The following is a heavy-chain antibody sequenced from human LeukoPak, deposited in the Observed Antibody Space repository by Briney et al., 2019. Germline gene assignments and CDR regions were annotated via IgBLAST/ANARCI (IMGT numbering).Heavy chain of an antibody. Sequence: GRSLRLSCAASGFTFSSYGMHWVRQAPGKGLEWVAVISYDGSNKYYADYVKGRFTISRDNSKNTLYLRRNSLRAEDTAVYYCAKEGPTALGVPAHYGMDVWGKGTTVTVSS. CDR2: ISYDGSNK. CDR3: AKEGPTALGVPAHYGMDV. D-gene: IGHD2-2*01. V-gene: IGHV3-30*18. CDR1: GFTFSSYG. J-gene: IGHJ6*04.